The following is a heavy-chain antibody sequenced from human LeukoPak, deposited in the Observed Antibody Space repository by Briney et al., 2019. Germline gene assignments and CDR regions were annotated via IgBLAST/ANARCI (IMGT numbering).Heavy chain of an antibody. D-gene: IGHD3-10*01. Sequence: ASVKVSCKASGYTFTHHGITWVRQAPGQGLAWMGWISAYNGNADYAQSFQGRVTMTTDTSTSTAYMELRSLRSDDTGVYYCARTPKRFGELYQSADYWGQGTLVTVSS. CDR2: ISAYNGNA. J-gene: IGHJ4*02. CDR1: GYTFTHHG. V-gene: IGHV1-18*01. CDR3: ARTPKRFGELYQSADY.